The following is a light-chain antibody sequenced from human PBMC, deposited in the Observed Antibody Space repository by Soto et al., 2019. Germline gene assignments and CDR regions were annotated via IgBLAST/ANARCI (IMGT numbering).Light chain of an antibody. CDR3: AAWDDSLNGYV. J-gene: IGLJ1*01. Sequence: QSVLTQPPSASGTPGQSVTVSCSGGSSNIGTNAVNWYQQLPGTAPKLLIYNNNQRPSGVPDRFSGCKSGTSASLAISGLQSEDEADYYCAAWDDSLNGYVFGTGTKVTVL. V-gene: IGLV1-44*01. CDR2: NNN. CDR1: SSNIGTNA.